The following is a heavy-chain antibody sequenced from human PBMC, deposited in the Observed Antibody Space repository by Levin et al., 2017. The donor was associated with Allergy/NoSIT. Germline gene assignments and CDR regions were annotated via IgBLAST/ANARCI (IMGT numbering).Heavy chain of an antibody. CDR2: ISSSSSYI. V-gene: IGHV3-21*01. D-gene: IGHD2-15*01. J-gene: IGHJ3*02. Sequence: GESLKISCAASGFTFSSYSMNWVRQAPGKGLEWVSSISSSSSYIYYADSVKGRFTISRDNAKNSLYLQMNSLRAEDTAVYYCARECGGSCFLRDAFDIWGQGTMVTVSS. CDR1: GFTFSSYS. CDR3: ARECGGSCFLRDAFDI.